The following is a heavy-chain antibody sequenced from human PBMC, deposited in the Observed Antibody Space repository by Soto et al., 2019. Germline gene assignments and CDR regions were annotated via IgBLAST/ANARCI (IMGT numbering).Heavy chain of an antibody. D-gene: IGHD1-26*01. CDR3: ASDLVGASDSYGLDV. J-gene: IGHJ6*02. CDR2: ISSDGTNK. Sequence: SGGSLRLSCAASGFSFNTYTLHWVRQAPGKGLEWVAVISSDGTNKNYADSVRGRFTISRDNSKNRLYLQMNSLRAEDTAVYYCASDLVGASDSYGLDVWGQGTPVTVSS. CDR1: GFSFNTYT. V-gene: IGHV3-30-3*01.